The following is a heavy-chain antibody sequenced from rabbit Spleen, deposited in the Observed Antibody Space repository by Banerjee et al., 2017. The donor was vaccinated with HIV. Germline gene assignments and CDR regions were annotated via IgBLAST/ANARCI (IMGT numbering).Heavy chain of an antibody. V-gene: IGHV1S40*01. J-gene: IGHJ4*01. CDR2: IDTGSRDFT. CDR3: ARDLAGVIGWNFYL. Sequence: QSLEESGGGLVKPGGTLTLTCKASGFDFSNYNFMCWVRQAPGKGLEWIACIDTGSRDFTYHASWAKGRFTISKTSSTTVTLQMTSLTAADTATYFCARDLAGVIGWNFYLWGQGTLVTVS. CDR1: GFDFSNYNF. D-gene: IGHD4-1*01.